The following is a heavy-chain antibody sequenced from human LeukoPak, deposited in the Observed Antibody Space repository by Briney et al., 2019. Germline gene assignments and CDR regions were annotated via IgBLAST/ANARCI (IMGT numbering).Heavy chain of an antibody. V-gene: IGHV4-34*01. J-gene: IGHJ5*02. Sequence: SETLSLTCAVYGGSFSGYYWSWIRQPPGKGLEWIGEINHNGSTNYNPSLKSRVTISVDTSKNQFSLKLSSVTAADTAVYYCARGGGMRYYYGSGSPYKTWGQGTLVTVTS. CDR2: INHNGST. CDR1: GGSFSGYY. CDR3: ARGGGMRYYYGSGSPYKT. D-gene: IGHD3-10*01.